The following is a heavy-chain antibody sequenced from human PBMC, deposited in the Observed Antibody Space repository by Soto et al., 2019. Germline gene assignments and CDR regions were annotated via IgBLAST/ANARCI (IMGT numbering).Heavy chain of an antibody. D-gene: IGHD1-26*01. J-gene: IGHJ6*04. Sequence: PGKGLEWVAVIWYDGSNKYYADSVKGRFTISRDNSKNTLYMQMNSLRAEDKAVYYCARDGRNGIFYYYSGMAVWGKGTTVTVSS. V-gene: IGHV3-33*01. CDR3: ARDGRNGIFYYYSGMAV. CDR2: IWYDGSNK.